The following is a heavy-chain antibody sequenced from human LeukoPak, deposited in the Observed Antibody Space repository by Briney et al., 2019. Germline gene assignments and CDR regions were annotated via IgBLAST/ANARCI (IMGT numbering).Heavy chain of an antibody. V-gene: IGHV3-23*01. CDR2: IGTSGANT. Sequence: GGSLRLSCAASGFTFNNYGMGWVRQTPGKGLEWVATIGTSGANTYHADSVKGRFTISRDNSKNTLYLQMNSLRAEDTAVYYCARDHSGSYYGYYYGMDVWGQGTTVTVSS. CDR3: ARDHSGSYYGYYYGMDV. D-gene: IGHD1-26*01. CDR1: GFTFNNYG. J-gene: IGHJ6*02.